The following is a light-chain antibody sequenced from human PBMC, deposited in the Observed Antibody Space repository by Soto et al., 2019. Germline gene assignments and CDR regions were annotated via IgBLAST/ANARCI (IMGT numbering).Light chain of an antibody. CDR2: DAS. CDR3: QQYNSYPWT. Sequence: DIQMTQSPSTLSGSVGDRVTITCRASQTISSWLAWYQQKPGKAPKLLIYDASSLEGGVPSRFSGSGSGTEFTLTITSLQPDDFATYYCQQYNSYPWTFGQGTKVDNK. V-gene: IGKV1-5*01. J-gene: IGKJ1*01. CDR1: QTISSW.